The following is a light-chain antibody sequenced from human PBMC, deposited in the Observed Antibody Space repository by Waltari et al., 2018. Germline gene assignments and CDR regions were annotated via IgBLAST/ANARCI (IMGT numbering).Light chain of an antibody. CDR3: QHYHTLPYT. CDR2: DAS. CDR1: QDVTTS. V-gene: IGKV1-33*01. J-gene: IGKJ2*01. Sequence: DIQMTQSPSSLSAAVGDRVTITCQTTQDVTTSLSWVQQKPGKAPQLLIYDASTLQSGVPSRFSGSGSGTSFSFTITSLQPEDSATYYCQHYHTLPYTFGRGTKLQIK.